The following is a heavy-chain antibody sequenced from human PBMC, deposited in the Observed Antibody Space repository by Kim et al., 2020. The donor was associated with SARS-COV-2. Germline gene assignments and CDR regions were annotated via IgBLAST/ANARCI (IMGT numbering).Heavy chain of an antibody. CDR2: INAGNGNT. V-gene: IGHV1-3*01. J-gene: IGHJ3*02. CDR3: AREGDVLLSMIDAFDI. Sequence: ASVKVSCKASGYTFTSYAMHWVRQAPGQRLEWMGWINAGNGNTKYSQKFQGRVTITRDTSASTAYMELSSLRSEDTAVYYCAREGDVLLSMIDAFDIWGQGTMVTVSS. CDR1: GYTFTSYA. D-gene: IGHD3-10*01.